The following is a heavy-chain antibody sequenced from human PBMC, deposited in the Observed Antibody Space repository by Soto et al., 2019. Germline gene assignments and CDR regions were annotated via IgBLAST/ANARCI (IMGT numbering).Heavy chain of an antibody. Sequence: GGSLRLSCAASGFTFSSYAMSWVRQAPGKGLEWVSAISGSGGSTYYADSVKGRFTISRDNSKNTLYLQMNSLRAEDTAVYYCAKDLRWDDVVVVAAVGRAFDIWGQGTMVTVSS. V-gene: IGHV3-23*01. CDR2: ISGSGGST. CDR1: GFTFSSYA. CDR3: AKDLRWDDVVVVAAVGRAFDI. D-gene: IGHD2-15*01. J-gene: IGHJ3*02.